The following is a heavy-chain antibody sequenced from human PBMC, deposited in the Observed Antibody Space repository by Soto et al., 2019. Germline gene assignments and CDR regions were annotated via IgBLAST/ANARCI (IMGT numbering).Heavy chain of an antibody. D-gene: IGHD6-13*01. CDR3: ARFLGNAAGTSRDY. V-gene: IGHV4-34*01. Sequence: SETLSLTCAVYGGSFSGYYWSWIRQPPGKGLEWIGEINHSGSTNYNPSLKSRVTISVDTSKNQFSLKLSSVTAADTAVYYCARFLGNAAGTSRDYWGQGTLVTVSS. J-gene: IGHJ4*02. CDR2: INHSGST. CDR1: GGSFSGYY.